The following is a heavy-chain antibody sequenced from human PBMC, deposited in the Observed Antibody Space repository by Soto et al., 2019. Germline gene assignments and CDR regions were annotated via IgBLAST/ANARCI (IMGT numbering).Heavy chain of an antibody. J-gene: IGHJ4*02. CDR2: ISSSSSYI. Sequence: LRLSCAASGFTFSSYSMNWVRQAPGKGLEWVSSISSSSSYIYYADSVKGRFTISRDNAKNSLYLQMNSLRAEDTAVYYCARGIAYCGGDCYRYFDYWGQGTLVTVSS. CDR3: ARGIAYCGGDCYRYFDY. CDR1: GFTFSSYS. D-gene: IGHD2-21*02. V-gene: IGHV3-21*01.